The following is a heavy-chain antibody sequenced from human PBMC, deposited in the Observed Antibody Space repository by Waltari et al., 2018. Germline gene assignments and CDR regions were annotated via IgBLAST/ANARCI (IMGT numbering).Heavy chain of an antibody. J-gene: IGHJ4*02. CDR2: IYYSGST. CDR1: GGSISSCSYY. Sequence: QLQLQESGPGLVKPSETLSLICTVSGGSISSCSYYWGWIRQPPGKGLEWIGRIYYSGSTSYNASRKSRVTISGDTSKNQFCLKRSSVTAADTAVYYCARDYITMVQGVITDYFDYWGQGTLVTVSS. CDR3: ARDYITMVQGVITDYFDY. D-gene: IGHD3-10*01. V-gene: IGHV4-39*07.